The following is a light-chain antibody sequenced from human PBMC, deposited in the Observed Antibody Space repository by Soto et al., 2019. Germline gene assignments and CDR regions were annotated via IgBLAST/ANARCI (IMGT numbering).Light chain of an antibody. CDR1: SSDIGSYDR. CDR2: EDS. V-gene: IGLV2-23*02. CDR3: CSYAGSNIFAV. J-gene: IGLJ2*01. Sequence: QSALTQPASVSGSPGQSITISRTGTSSDIGSYDRVSWYQRHPGKAPKLMIFEDSRRASGISNRFSGSKSGNTASLTISGRQGEDEADYYCCSYAGSNIFAVFGGGTKLSVL.